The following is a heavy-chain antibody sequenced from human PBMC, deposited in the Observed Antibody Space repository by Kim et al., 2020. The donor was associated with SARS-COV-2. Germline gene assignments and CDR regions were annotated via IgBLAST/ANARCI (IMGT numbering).Heavy chain of an antibody. V-gene: IGHV4-61*02. CDR3: ARDVRREIAAAGRYYYYYYGMDV. J-gene: IGHJ6*02. CDR2: IYTSGST. Sequence: SETLSLTCTVSGGSISSGSYYWSWIRQPAGKGLEWIGRIYTSGSTNYNPSLKSRVTISVDTSKNQFSLKLSSVTAADTAVYYCARDVRREIAAAGRYYYYYYGMDVWGQGTTVTVSS. D-gene: IGHD6-13*01. CDR1: GGSISSGSYY.